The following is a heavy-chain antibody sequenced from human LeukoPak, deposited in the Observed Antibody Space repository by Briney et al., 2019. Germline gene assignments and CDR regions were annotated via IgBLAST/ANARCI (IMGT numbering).Heavy chain of an antibody. V-gene: IGHV1-2*02. J-gene: IGHJ5*02. D-gene: IGHD1-26*01. CDR2: INPNSGGT. CDR3: ARDLLVGATDWFDP. Sequence: ASVKVSCKASGYTFTGYYMHWVRQAPGQGLEWMGWINPNSGGTNYAQKFQGRVTMTRDTSISTAYMELSRLRSDDTAVYYCARDLLVGATDWFDPWGQGTLVTVSS. CDR1: GYTFTGYY.